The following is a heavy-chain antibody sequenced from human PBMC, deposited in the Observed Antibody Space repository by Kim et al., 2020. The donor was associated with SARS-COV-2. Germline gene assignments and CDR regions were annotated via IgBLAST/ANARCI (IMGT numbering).Heavy chain of an antibody. Sequence: SETLSLTCAVSGGSISSGGYSWSWIRQPPGKGLEWIGHIYHSGSTYNNPSLKSRVTISVDRSKNQFSLKLSSVTAADTAVYYCARGTTYYFDYWGQGTLVPVSS. CDR1: GGSISSGGYS. D-gene: IGHD1-1*01. V-gene: IGHV4-30-2*01. J-gene: IGHJ4*02. CDR3: ARGTTYYFDY. CDR2: IYHSGST.